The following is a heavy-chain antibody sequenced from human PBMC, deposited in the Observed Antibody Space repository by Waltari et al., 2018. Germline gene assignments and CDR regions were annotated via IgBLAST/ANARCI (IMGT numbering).Heavy chain of an antibody. V-gene: IGHV1-18*01. CDR3: ARDPHDFWSRYFFDA. D-gene: IGHD3-3*01. Sequence: QVQLVQPGPEVKKTGASVRVSCKTSGYTFSNYGMNWVRQAPGHGREWRGWISAYNDKTNNAQNVKGRVTMTIDTSTSRAYMELRSLRSDYTAVYYCARDPHDFWSRYFFDAWGQGTLVTVSS. CDR1: GYTFSNYG. J-gene: IGHJ5*02. CDR2: ISAYNDKT.